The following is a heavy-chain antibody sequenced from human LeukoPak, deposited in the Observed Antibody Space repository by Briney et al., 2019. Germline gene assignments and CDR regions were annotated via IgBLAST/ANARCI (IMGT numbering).Heavy chain of an antibody. D-gene: IGHD6-19*01. Sequence: PGGSLRLSCAASGFTFSSYGMHWVRQAPGKGLEWVAVISYDGSNKYYADSVKGRFTISRDNSKNTLYLQMNSLRAEDTAVYYCAKSWWLAVFDYWGQGTLVTVSS. CDR3: AKSWWLAVFDY. CDR1: GFTFSSYG. CDR2: ISYDGSNK. J-gene: IGHJ4*02. V-gene: IGHV3-30*18.